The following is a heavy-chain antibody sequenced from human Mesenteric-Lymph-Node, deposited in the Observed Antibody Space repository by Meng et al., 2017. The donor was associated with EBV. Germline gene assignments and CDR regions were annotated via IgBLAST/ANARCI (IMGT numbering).Heavy chain of an antibody. V-gene: IGHV3-53*01. CDR2: IYSGGST. J-gene: IGHJ4*02. CDR1: GLTVSSNY. CDR3: ARISSANDSV. Sequence: EVQLVESGGGLIQPGGSLRLSCAASGLTVSSNYMSWVRQAPGKGLEWVSVIYSGGSTYYSDSVQGRFTISRDNSKNIVFLQMSSLRADDTAVYYCARISSANDSVWGQGALVTVSS. D-gene: IGHD5-12*01.